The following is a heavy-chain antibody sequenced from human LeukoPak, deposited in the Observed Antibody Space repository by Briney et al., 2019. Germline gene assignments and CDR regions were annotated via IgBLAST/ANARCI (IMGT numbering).Heavy chain of an antibody. CDR3: ARGPPHYY. CDR2: INHSGST. D-gene: IGHD3-3*02. J-gene: IGHJ4*02. CDR1: GGSFSGYY. V-gene: IGHV4-34*01. Sequence: KPSETLSLTCAVYGGSFSGYYWSWIRQPPGKGLEWIGEINHSGSTNYNPSLKSRVTISVDTSKNQFSLKLSSVTAADTAVYYCARGPPHYYWGQGTLVTVSS.